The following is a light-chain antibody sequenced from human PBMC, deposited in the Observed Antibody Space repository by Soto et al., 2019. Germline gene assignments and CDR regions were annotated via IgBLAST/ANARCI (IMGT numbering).Light chain of an antibody. J-gene: IGLJ1*01. V-gene: IGLV2-14*03. CDR1: TSDISDYNY. Sequence: QSALTQPASVSGSPGQSITISCTGTTSDISDYNYVSWYQQHAGKAPKLMIYHVSDRPSGVSNRFSGSKSGNTASLTISGLQAEDEADYYCSSYTSSSTYVFGTGTKLTVL. CDR2: HVS. CDR3: SSYTSSSTYV.